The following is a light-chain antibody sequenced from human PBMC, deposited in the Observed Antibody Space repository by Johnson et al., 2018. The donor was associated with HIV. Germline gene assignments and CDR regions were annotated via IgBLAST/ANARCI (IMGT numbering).Light chain of an antibody. CDR2: ENN. Sequence: QSVLTQPPSVSAAPGQKVTISCSGSSSNIGNNYVSWYQQLPGTAPKLLIYENNKRPSGIPDRFSGSKSGTSATLGITGLQTGDEANYYCGTLDSSLSARVCGTGTKVTVL. CDR1: SSNIGNNY. CDR3: GTLDSSLSARV. J-gene: IGLJ1*01. V-gene: IGLV1-51*02.